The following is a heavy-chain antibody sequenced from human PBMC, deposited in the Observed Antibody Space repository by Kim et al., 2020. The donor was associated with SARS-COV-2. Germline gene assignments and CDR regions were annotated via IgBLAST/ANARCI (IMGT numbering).Heavy chain of an antibody. CDR2: IKGDASEV. CDR1: GFTVSRHW. J-gene: IGHJ5*01. Sequence: GGSLRLSCAACGFTVSRHWMTWIRQAPGGGLAYVACIKGDASEVHYADSVKGRFTITRDNVHNPLLLQIDSLRAEYTAVYFCGPFGDFNSGGSTLNW. CDR3: GPFGDFNSGGSTLNW. D-gene: IGHD3-10*01. V-gene: IGHV3-7*01.